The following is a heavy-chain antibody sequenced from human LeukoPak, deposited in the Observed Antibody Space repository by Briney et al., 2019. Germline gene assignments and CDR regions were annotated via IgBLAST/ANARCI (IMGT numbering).Heavy chain of an antibody. CDR2: IRYDGSNK. J-gene: IGHJ4*02. CDR1: GFTFSSYG. Sequence: GGSLRLSCAASGFTFSSYGMHWVRQAPGKGLEWVAFIRYDGSNKYYADSVKGRFTISRDNSKNTLYLQMNSLRAEDTAVYYCAKDNEGQQLKGKQLVQVYFDYWGQGTLVTVSS. V-gene: IGHV3-30*02. CDR3: AKDNEGQQLKGKQLVQVYFDY. D-gene: IGHD6-13*01.